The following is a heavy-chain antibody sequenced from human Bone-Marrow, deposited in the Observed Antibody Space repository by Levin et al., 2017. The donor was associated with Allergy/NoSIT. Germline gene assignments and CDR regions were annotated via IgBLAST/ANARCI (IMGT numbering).Heavy chain of an antibody. CDR2: IHPSGST. CDR1: GASVSSGVYY. D-gene: IGHD4-11*01. Sequence: LRLSCTVSGASVSSGVYYWSWIRQHPGKGLEFIGFIHPSGSTYYKPSLNSRVTMSVDTSKNQISLKMTSVTAADTAVYYCARGLDYSKLGYWGQGTLVTVSS. J-gene: IGHJ4*02. V-gene: IGHV4-31*03. CDR3: ARGLDYSKLGY.